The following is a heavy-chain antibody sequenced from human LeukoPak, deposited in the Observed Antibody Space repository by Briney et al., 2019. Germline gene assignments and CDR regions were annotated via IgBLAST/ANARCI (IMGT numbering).Heavy chain of an antibody. D-gene: IGHD3/OR15-3a*01. CDR2: ISSSSSYI. Sequence: GGSLRLSCAASGFTFSSYSMNWVRQAPGKGLEWVSSISSSSSYIYYADSVKGRFTISRDNVKNSLYLQMNSLRAEDTAVYYCAREAWTMADAFDIWGQGTMVTVSS. J-gene: IGHJ3*02. CDR3: AREAWTMADAFDI. V-gene: IGHV3-21*01. CDR1: GFTFSSYS.